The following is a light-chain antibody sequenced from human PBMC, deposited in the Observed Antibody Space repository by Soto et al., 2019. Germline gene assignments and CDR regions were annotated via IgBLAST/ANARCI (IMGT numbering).Light chain of an antibody. CDR2: LTS. CDR1: RSIGNY. J-gene: IGKJ2*01. V-gene: IGKV1-39*01. CDR3: QQSYSPPYS. Sequence: DIQMTQSPSSLSASVGDRVTITCRASRSIGNYLNWYQQKPESAPKLLIYLTSSLQSGVPSRFSSSGSGTDFTLTISSLQPEDFATYYCQQSYSPPYSFGQGTKLEIK.